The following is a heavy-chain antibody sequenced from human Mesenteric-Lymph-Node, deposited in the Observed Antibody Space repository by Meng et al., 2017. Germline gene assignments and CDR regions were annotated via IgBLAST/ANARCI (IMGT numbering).Heavy chain of an antibody. CDR1: GYTFTSYY. V-gene: IGHV1-46*01. Sequence: ASVKVSCKASGYTFTSYYMHWVRQAPGQGLEWMGIINPSGGSTSYAQKFQGRVTMTRDTSTSTVYMELSSLRSEDTAVYYCAKDTRLGRGYIFGTCDHWGQGTLVTVSS. CDR2: INPSGGST. J-gene: IGHJ5*02. CDR3: AKDTRLGRGYIFGTCDH. D-gene: IGHD5-18*01.